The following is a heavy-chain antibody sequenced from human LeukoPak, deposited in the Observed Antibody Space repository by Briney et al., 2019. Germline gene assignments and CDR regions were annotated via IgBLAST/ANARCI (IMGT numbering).Heavy chain of an antibody. CDR1: GYTFTGYY. Sequence: ASVNVSCKASGYTFTGYYINWVRQAPGQGLEWMGWINPNSGGTNYAQKFQGRVTMTRDTSISTAYMELSRLRSDDTAVYYCARALRRRFLESPWGQGTLVTVSS. CDR2: INPNSGGT. J-gene: IGHJ5*02. D-gene: IGHD3-3*01. V-gene: IGHV1-2*02. CDR3: ARALRRRFLESP.